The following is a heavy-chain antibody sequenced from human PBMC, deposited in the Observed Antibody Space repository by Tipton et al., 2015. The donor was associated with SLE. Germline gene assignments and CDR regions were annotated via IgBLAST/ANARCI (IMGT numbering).Heavy chain of an antibody. V-gene: IGHV4-59*01. CDR1: GGSFTGYY. CDR2: IYGGGRT. CDR3: ARVWDDGDAFDI. J-gene: IGHJ3*02. Sequence: TLSLTCTVSGGSFTGYYWSWIRQPPGKGLEWIGYIYGGGRTTYNPSLESRVTMSVDTSNGKFSLKLGSVTAADTAFYFCARVWDDGDAFDIWGQGTMVTVSS. D-gene: IGHD1-1*01.